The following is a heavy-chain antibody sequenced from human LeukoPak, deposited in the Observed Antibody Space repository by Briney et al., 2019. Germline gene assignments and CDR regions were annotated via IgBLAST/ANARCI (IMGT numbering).Heavy chain of an antibody. CDR2: ISAYNGNT. V-gene: IGHV1-18*01. CDR1: GYTFTSYG. CDR3: ARDHCSSTSCYVQLSFYYYYGMDV. D-gene: IGHD2-2*01. Sequence: ASVKVSCKASGYTFTSYGISWVRQAPGQGLEWMGWISAYNGNTNYAQKLQGRVTMTTDTSTSTAYMELRSLRSDDTAVYYCARDHCSSTSCYVQLSFYYYYGMDVWGQGTTVTVSS. J-gene: IGHJ6*02.